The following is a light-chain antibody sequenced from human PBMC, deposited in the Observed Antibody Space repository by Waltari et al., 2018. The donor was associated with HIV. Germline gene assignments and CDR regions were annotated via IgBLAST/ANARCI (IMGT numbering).Light chain of an antibody. Sequence: DIQMTQSPSSLSASLGDRIIITFRASQTISTYVNWYQNKPGRAPNLLIYAASSLHSGVQSRFSGSGSGTDFTLTINSLQAEDFATYYCQQSYSGLTFGPGTKVD. J-gene: IGKJ3*01. CDR3: QQSYSGLT. CDR1: QTISTY. CDR2: AAS. V-gene: IGKV1-39*01.